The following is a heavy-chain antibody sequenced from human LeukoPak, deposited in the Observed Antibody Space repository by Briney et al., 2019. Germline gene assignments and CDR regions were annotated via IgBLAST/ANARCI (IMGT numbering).Heavy chain of an antibody. Sequence: PGGSLRLSCAASGFTFSTYWMHWVRHAPGKGLVWVSRINSDEGSTTYADSVKGRFTISRDNAKNTLYLQMNSLRAEDTAVYYCAKSRRAYCSGGSCFGLWDYWGQGTLVTVSS. J-gene: IGHJ4*02. CDR2: INSDEGST. V-gene: IGHV3-74*01. CDR3: AKSRRAYCSGGSCFGLWDY. CDR1: GFTFSTYW. D-gene: IGHD2-15*01.